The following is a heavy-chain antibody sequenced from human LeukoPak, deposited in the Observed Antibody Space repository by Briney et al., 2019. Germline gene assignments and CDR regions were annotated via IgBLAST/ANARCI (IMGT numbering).Heavy chain of an antibody. J-gene: IGHJ3*02. CDR3: ARSKRWAFGVVTKGAFDI. V-gene: IGHV4-31*02. Sequence: NWVRQHPGKGLEWIGYIYYSGSTYYNPSLKSRVTISVDTSKNQFSLKLSSVTAADTAVYYCARSKRWAFGVVTKGAFDIWGQGTMVTVSS. CDR2: IYYSGST. D-gene: IGHD3-3*01.